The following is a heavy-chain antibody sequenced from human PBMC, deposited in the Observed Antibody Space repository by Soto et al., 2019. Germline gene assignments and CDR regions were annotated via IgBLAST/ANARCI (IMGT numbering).Heavy chain of an antibody. CDR2: INHSGST. Sequence: SETLSLTCAVYGGSFSGYYWSWIRQPPGKGLEWIGEINHSGSTNYNPSLKSRVTISVDTSKNQFSLKLSSVTAADTAVYYCAGFLAAAARIYFDYWGQGTLVTVSS. D-gene: IGHD6-13*01. CDR3: AGFLAAAARIYFDY. CDR1: GGSFSGYY. V-gene: IGHV4-34*01. J-gene: IGHJ4*02.